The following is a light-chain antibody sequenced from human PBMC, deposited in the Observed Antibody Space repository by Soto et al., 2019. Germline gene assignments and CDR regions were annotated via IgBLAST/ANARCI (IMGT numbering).Light chain of an antibody. Sequence: EIVLTQSPGTLSLSPGERATLSCRASQSVSSKYLAWYQQKPGQAPRVLIYGTSIRASGVPERFSGGGSGTDFTLTITRLEPEDVAVYYCQQDGSSLFTFGPGNKVDFK. CDR2: GTS. CDR3: QQDGSSLFT. V-gene: IGKV3-20*01. CDR1: QSVSSKY. J-gene: IGKJ3*01.